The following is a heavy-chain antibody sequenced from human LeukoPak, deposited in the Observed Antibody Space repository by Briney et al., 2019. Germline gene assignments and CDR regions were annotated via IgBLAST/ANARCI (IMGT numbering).Heavy chain of an antibody. CDR1: GFTFSSYA. J-gene: IGHJ4*02. Sequence: GGSLRLSCAASGFTFSSYAMSWVRQAPGKGLEWVSAISGSGGSTYYADSVKGRFTISRDNSKNTLYLQMNSLRAEDTAVYYCAKGILGYCSSTSCYPCFDYWGQGTLVTVSS. V-gene: IGHV3-23*01. D-gene: IGHD2-2*01. CDR3: AKGILGYCSSTSCYPCFDY. CDR2: ISGSGGST.